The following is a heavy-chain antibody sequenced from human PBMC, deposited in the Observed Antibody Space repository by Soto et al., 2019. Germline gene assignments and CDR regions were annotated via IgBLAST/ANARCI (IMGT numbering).Heavy chain of an antibody. Sequence: ASVKVSCKASGYTFTSYAMHWVRQAPGQRLEWMGWINAGNGNTKYSQKFQGRVTITRETSASTAYMELSRLRSEDTAVYYCASSLAWKAHTFNYWGQGTLVTFSS. D-gene: IGHD1-1*01. CDR1: GYTFTSYA. CDR2: INAGNGNT. V-gene: IGHV1-3*01. CDR3: ASSLAWKAHTFNY. J-gene: IGHJ4*02.